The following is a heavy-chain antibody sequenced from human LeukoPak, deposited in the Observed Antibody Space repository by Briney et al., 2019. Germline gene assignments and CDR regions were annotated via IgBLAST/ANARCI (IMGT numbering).Heavy chain of an antibody. J-gene: IGHJ4*02. V-gene: IGHV6-1*01. CDR1: GDSVSSKSAG. CDR2: TYYRSKLCS. Sequence: SQTLSLTCAISGDSVSSKSAGWNWIRQSPSRGLEWLGRTYYRSKLCSEYAVSVKSRITINPDTSKNQFSLQLNSVTPEDTAVYYFARVGNYYFDYWGQGTPLTASS. D-gene: IGHD1-26*01. CDR3: ARVGNYYFDY.